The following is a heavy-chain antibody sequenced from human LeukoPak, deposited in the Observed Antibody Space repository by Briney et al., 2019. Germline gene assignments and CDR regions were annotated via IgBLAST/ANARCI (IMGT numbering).Heavy chain of an antibody. CDR1: GFTFSTYG. CDR3: AKAGGSNRSYSSSWYYFDY. J-gene: IGHJ4*02. D-gene: IGHD6-13*01. Sequence: GGSLRHSCAASGFTFSTYGMHWVRQAPGKGLEWVALISYDGHIKYYADSVRGRLTISRDNSKNTLYLQMNSLRAEDTAVYYCAKAGGSNRSYSSSWYYFDYWGQGTLVTVSS. CDR2: ISYDGHIK. V-gene: IGHV3-30*18.